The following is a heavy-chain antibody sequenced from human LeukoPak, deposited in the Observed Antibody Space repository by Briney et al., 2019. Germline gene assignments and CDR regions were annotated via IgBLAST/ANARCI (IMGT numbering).Heavy chain of an antibody. D-gene: IGHD3-10*01. Sequence: GGSLRLSCGVSGITLSNYGMSWVRQAPGKGLEGVSGISGSGGSTYYADSVKGRFTISRDNSKNTLYLQMNSLRAEDTAVYFCAKRGIVIRGVFVIGLHKEAYYFDSWGQGTLVTVSS. CDR1: GITLSNYG. CDR3: AKRGIVIRGVFVIGLHKEAYYFDS. CDR2: ISGSGGST. V-gene: IGHV3-23*01. J-gene: IGHJ4*02.